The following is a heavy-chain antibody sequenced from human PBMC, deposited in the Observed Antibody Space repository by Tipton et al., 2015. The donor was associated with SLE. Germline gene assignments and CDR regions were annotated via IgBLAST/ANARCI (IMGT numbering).Heavy chain of an antibody. V-gene: IGHV4-39*07. CDR1: GDSISNNNYY. CDR2: INYSGTT. D-gene: IGHD1-26*01. CDR3: ARGGLGVSYYYYMDV. J-gene: IGHJ6*03. Sequence: TLSLTCTVSGDSISNNNYYWGWIRQPPGKGLEWIGNINYSGTTYYNPSLKTRVTVSVDASRIQFSLSLTSVTAADTAVYYCARGGLGVSYYYYMDVWGKGTTVTVSS.